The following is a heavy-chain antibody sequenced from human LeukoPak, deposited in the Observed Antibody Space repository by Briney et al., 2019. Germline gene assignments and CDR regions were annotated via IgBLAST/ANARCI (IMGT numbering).Heavy chain of an antibody. V-gene: IGHV1-69*02. D-gene: IGHD4-23*01. CDR2: IIPILGIA. CDR1: GGTVSRYT. CDR3: ASREVVSPPDGYGMDV. Sequence: GSSVKVSCKASGGTVSRYTISWVRQAPGQGLEWMGRIIPILGIANYAQKFQGRVTITADKSTSTAYMELSSLRSEDTAVYYCASREVVSPPDGYGMDVWGQGTTVTVSS. J-gene: IGHJ6*02.